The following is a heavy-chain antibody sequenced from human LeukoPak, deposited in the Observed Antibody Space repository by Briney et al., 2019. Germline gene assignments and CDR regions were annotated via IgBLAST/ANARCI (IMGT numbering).Heavy chain of an antibody. D-gene: IGHD3-10*01. J-gene: IGHJ6*03. V-gene: IGHV3-9*01. CDR2: ISWNSGSI. Sequence: PGRSLRLSCAASGFTFDDYAMHWVRQAPGKGLEWVSGISWNSGSIGYADSVKGRFTISRDNSKNTLYLQMNSLRAEDTAVYYCAKEGVRKDYMDVWGKGTTVTVSS. CDR1: GFTFDDYA. CDR3: AKEGVRKDYMDV.